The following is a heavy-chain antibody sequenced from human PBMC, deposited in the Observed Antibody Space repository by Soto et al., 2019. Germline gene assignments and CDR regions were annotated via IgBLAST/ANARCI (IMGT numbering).Heavy chain of an antibody. J-gene: IGHJ6*02. Sequence: QVQLVESGGGVVQPGRSLRLSCAASGFTFSSYGMHWVRQAPGKGLELVAVISYDGSNKYYSDSVKGRFTISRDNSKNTLYLQMNSLRADDTAVYYCAKDRGWLAERYYYGMDVWGQGTTVTFSS. D-gene: IGHD6-19*01. CDR3: AKDRGWLAERYYYGMDV. CDR1: GFTFSSYG. CDR2: ISYDGSNK. V-gene: IGHV3-30*18.